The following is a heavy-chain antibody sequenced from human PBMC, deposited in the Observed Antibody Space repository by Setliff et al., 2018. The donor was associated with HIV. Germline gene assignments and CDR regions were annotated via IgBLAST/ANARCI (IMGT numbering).Heavy chain of an antibody. V-gene: IGHV3-23*01. CDR3: VRTIGNWGPGNH. Sequence: GESLTISCATSGFTFSTYAMNWVRQAPGKGLERVSVIGGSGGSTYYAESVKGRFIISRDNSKNTLYLEMNSLRVEDTAVYYCVRTIGNWGPGNHWGQGTRVTVSS. CDR1: GFTFSTYA. J-gene: IGHJ5*02. CDR2: IGGSGGST. D-gene: IGHD3-10*01.